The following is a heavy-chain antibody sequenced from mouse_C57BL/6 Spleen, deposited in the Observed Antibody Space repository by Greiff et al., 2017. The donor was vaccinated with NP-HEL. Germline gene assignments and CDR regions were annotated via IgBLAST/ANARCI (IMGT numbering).Heavy chain of an antibody. CDR1: GYTFTDYE. J-gene: IGHJ2*01. CDR3: TRKLGGAFDY. Sequence: VQLQQSGAELVRPGASVTLSCKASGYTFTDYEMHWVKQTPVHGLEWIGAIDPETGGTAYNQKFKGKAILTADKSSSTASMELRSLTSEDSAVYYCTRKLGGAFDYWGQGTTLTVSS. V-gene: IGHV1-15*01. D-gene: IGHD4-1*01. CDR2: IDPETGGT.